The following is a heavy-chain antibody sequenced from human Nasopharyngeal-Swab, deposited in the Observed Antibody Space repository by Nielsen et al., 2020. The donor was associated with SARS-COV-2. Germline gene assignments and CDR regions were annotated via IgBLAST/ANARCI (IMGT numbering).Heavy chain of an antibody. CDR1: GFNFGTYG. J-gene: IGHJ4*02. D-gene: IGHD4-17*01. V-gene: IGHV3-33*01. Sequence: GESLKISCAASGFNFGTYGMHWVRQAPGKGLEWVAVIWYDESNKYYADSVKGRFTISRDNSKNTLYLQMNSLRAEDTAVYYCARETPTVTGSGFDYWGQGTLVTVSS. CDR2: IWYDESNK. CDR3: ARETPTVTGSGFDY.